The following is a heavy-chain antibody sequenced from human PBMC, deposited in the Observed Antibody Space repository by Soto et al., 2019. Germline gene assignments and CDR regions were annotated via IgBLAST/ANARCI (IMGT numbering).Heavy chain of an antibody. CDR1: GFTFSNFE. J-gene: IGHJ6*02. CDR2: INTAGSTK. V-gene: IGHV3-48*03. CDR3: ARAECSSPDCLTAYYSYGLDV. D-gene: IGHD3-9*01. Sequence: GGSLRLSCAASGFTFSNFEMHWVRQAPGKGLEWVSYINTAGSTKCYAESVKGRFTISRDNARNSLFLQMSSLRAEDTAVYYCARAECSSPDCLTAYYSYGLDVWGQGSTVTVSS.